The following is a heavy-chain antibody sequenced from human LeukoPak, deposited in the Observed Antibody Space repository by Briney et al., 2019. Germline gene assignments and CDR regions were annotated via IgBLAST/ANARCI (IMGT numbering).Heavy chain of an antibody. J-gene: IGHJ3*01. D-gene: IGHD5-24*01. CDR2: ISSSSTTI. CDR3: AREAGDGYIES. Sequence: GGSLRLSCAASGFTFSRYSMNWVRQAPGKGLEWVSYISSSSTTIYYADSVKGRFTISRDNAKNSLYLQMNSLRAEDTAVYYCAREAGDGYIESWGQGTMVTVSS. V-gene: IGHV3-48*01. CDR1: GFTFSRYS.